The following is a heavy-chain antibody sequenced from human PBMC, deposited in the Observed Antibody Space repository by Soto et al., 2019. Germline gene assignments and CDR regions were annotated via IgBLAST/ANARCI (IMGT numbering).Heavy chain of an antibody. CDR3: ARDYSGTVRGVIITYYFDY. Sequence: PGGSLRLSCAASGFTFSSYAMHWVRQAPGKGLEWVAVISYDGSNKYYADSVKGRFTISRDNSKNTLYLQMNSLRAEDTAVYYCARDYSGTVRGVIITYYFDYWGQGTLVTVSS. CDR2: ISYDGSNK. CDR1: GFTFSSYA. V-gene: IGHV3-30-3*01. D-gene: IGHD3-10*02. J-gene: IGHJ4*02.